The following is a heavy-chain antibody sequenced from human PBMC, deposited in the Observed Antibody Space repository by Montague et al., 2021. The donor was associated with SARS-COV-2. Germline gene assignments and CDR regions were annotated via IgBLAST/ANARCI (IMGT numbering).Heavy chain of an antibody. CDR3: ARGHLSVSMIVVVFTSASYYFDY. CDR2: IYHSGST. J-gene: IGHJ4*02. D-gene: IGHD3-22*01. CDR1: GVSIGSNNW. V-gene: IGHV4-4*02. Sequence: SETLSLTCAVSGVSIGSNNWWSWVRQPPGKGLEWIGEIYHSGSTNYNPSLKSRVTISVDTSKNQFSLKLASVTAADTGLYFCARGHLSVSMIVVVFTSASYYFDYWGQGAQVTVSS.